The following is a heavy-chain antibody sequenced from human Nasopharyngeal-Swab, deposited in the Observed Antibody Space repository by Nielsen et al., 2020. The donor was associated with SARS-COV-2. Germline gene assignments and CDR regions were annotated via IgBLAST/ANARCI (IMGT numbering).Heavy chain of an antibody. V-gene: IGHV3-33*01. CDR2: IWYDGSNK. J-gene: IGHJ4*02. D-gene: IGHD3-22*01. CDR3: ARGSSGLPDY. Sequence: GGSLRPSCAASGFTFSSYGMHWVRQAPGKGLEWVAVIWYDGSNKYYADSVKGRFTISRDNSRNTLYLQMNSLRAEDTAVYYCARGSSGLPDYWGQGTLVTVSS. CDR1: GFTFSSYG.